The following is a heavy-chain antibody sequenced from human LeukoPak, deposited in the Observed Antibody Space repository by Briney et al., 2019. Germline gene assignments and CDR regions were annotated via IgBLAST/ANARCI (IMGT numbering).Heavy chain of an antibody. CDR2: IYYSGST. D-gene: IGHD3-22*01. Sequence: SETLSLTCTVSGGSISSYYWNWIRQPPGKGLEWIGYIYYSGSTNYNPSLKSRVTISVDTSKNQFSLKLSSVTAADTAVYYCARGMGSGYSFDYWGQGTLVTVSS. CDR1: GGSISSYY. J-gene: IGHJ4*02. CDR3: ARGMGSGYSFDY. V-gene: IGHV4-59*01.